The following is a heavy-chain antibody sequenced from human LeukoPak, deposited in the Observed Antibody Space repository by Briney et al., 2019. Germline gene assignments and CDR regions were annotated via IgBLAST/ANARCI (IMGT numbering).Heavy chain of an antibody. J-gene: IGHJ4*02. D-gene: IGHD5-18*01. CDR1: EFSVGSNY. Sequence: GGSLRLSCAASEFSVGSNYMTWVRQAPGKGLEWVSSISTSSLYIYNADPVKGRFTISRDNAKNSLYLQMNSLRAEDTAVYYCARDRGVAPQLWTDLDHWGQGTLVTVSS. CDR2: ISTSSLYI. CDR3: ARDRGVAPQLWTDLDH. V-gene: IGHV3-21*01.